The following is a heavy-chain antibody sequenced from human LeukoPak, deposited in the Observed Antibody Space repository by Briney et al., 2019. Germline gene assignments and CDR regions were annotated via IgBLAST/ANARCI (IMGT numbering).Heavy chain of an antibody. CDR1: GFTFSSYG. CDR3: AKDYGPYSSGWQSWFDP. V-gene: IGHV3-30*02. CDR2: IRYDGSNK. J-gene: IGHJ5*02. Sequence: PGGSLRLSCAASGFTFSSYGMHWVRQAPGKGLEWVAFIRYDGSNKYYADSVKGRFTISRDNSKNTLYLQMNSLRAEDTAVYYCAKDYGPYSSGWQSWFDPWGQGTLVTASS. D-gene: IGHD6-19*01.